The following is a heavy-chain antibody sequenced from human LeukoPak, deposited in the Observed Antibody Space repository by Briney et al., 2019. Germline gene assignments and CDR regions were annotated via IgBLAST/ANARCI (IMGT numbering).Heavy chain of an antibody. Sequence: SVKVSCKASGGTFGSYAISWVRQAPGQGLEWMGRIIPILGIANYAQKFQGRVTITADKSTSTAYMELSSLRSEDTAVYYCARGIAVAVYYYYGMDVWGQGTTVTVSS. CDR3: ARGIAVAVYYYYGMDV. J-gene: IGHJ6*02. CDR2: IIPILGIA. D-gene: IGHD6-19*01. V-gene: IGHV1-69*04. CDR1: GGTFGSYA.